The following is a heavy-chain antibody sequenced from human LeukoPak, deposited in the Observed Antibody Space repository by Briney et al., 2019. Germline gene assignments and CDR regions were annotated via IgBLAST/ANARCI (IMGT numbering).Heavy chain of an antibody. CDR2: IYYSGRT. CDR1: GYSISSGYY. CDR3: ARVAYGSSWFDP. V-gene: IGHV4-61*01. D-gene: IGHD2-2*01. J-gene: IGHJ5*02. Sequence: SETLSLTCTVSGYSISSGYYWGWIRQPPGKGLEWIGYIYYSGRTTYNPSLKSRVTISIDTSKSQFSLTLTSVTAADTAVYYCARVAYGSSWFDPWGQGTLVIVSS.